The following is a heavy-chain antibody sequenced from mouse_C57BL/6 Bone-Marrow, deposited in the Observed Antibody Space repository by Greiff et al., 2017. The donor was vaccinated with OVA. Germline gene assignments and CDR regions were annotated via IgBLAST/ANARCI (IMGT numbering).Heavy chain of an antibody. Sequence: QVQLKQPGAELVKPGASVKLSCKASGYTFTSYWMHWVKQRPGQGLEWIGMIHPNSGSTNYNEKFKSKATLTVDKSSSTAYMQLSSLTSEDSAVYYCARSIYDGYYAMDYWGQGTSVTVSS. CDR2: IHPNSGST. V-gene: IGHV1-64*01. J-gene: IGHJ4*01. D-gene: IGHD2-3*01. CDR3: ARSIYDGYYAMDY. CDR1: GYTFTSYW.